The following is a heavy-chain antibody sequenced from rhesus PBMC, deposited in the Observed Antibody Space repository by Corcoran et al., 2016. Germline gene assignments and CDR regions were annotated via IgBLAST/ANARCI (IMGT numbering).Heavy chain of an antibody. J-gene: IGHJ4*01. CDR3: ARDRIYYYFDY. D-gene: IGHD2-2*01. Sequence: QVQLQESGPGVVKPSETLSLTCAVSGGSISDSYRWSWIRQPPGKGLEWIGYNYGSSTSTNYNPSLKSRITISKDTSKIQFSLKLSSVTAADTAVYYCARDRIYYYFDYWGQGVLVTVSS. CDR2: NYGSSTST. CDR1: GGSISDSYR. V-gene: IGHV4S10*01.